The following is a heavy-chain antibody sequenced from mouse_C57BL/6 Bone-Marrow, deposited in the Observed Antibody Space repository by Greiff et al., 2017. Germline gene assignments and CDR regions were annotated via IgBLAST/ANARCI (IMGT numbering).Heavy chain of an antibody. Sequence: VQLQQSGAELARPGASVKLSCKASGYTFTSYGISWVKQRTGQGLEWIGEIYPRSGNTYYNEKFKGKATLTADKSSSTAYMELRSLTSEDSAVYFCARDYYGSSYGDYYAMDYWGQGTSVTVSS. V-gene: IGHV1-81*01. CDR3: ARDYYGSSYGDYYAMDY. J-gene: IGHJ4*01. CDR1: GYTFTSYG. D-gene: IGHD1-1*01. CDR2: IYPRSGNT.